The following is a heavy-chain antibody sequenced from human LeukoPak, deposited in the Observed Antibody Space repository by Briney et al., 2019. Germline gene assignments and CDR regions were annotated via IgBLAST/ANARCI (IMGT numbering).Heavy chain of an antibody. D-gene: IGHD3-10*01. CDR3: AKRFGYFDY. CDR2: IKGDGSEK. Sequence: GGSLRLSCAASGFIFNNHWMIWVRQAPGKGLEWVANIKGDGSEKYYVDSVKGRFTVSRDNSKNTLYLQMNSLRAEDTAVYYCAKRFGYFDYWGQGTLVTVSS. J-gene: IGHJ4*02. CDR1: GFIFNNHW. V-gene: IGHV3-7*03.